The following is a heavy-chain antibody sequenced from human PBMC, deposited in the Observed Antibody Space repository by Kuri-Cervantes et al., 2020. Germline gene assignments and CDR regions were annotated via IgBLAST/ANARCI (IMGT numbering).Heavy chain of an antibody. CDR2: IKQDGSEK. CDR3: ASSSKGWFDP. J-gene: IGHJ5*02. Sequence: GESLKISCAASGFTFSSYWMSWVRQAPGKGLEWVANIKQDGSEKYYVDSVKGRFTISRDNAKNSLYLQMNSLRAEDTAVYYCASSSKGWFDPWGQGTLVTVSS. V-gene: IGHV3-7*01. CDR1: GFTFSSYW.